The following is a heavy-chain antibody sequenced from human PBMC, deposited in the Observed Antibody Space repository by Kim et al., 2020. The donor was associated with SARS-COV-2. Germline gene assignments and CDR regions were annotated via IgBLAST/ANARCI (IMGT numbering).Heavy chain of an antibody. CDR2: INVDNGNR. Sequence: ASVKVSCKASGYTFTTYAMHWVRQAPGQRLEWMGWINVDNGNRKYSQNFQDRVTISRDASASTVYMELNSLRSEDTAVYYCAREAVVRGIHDYWGQGTLVTVSS. CDR1: GYTFTTYA. J-gene: IGHJ4*02. D-gene: IGHD3-10*01. V-gene: IGHV1-3*01. CDR3: AREAVVRGIHDY.